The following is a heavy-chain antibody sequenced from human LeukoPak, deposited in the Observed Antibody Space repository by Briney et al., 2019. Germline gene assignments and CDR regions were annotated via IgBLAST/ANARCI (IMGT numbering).Heavy chain of an antibody. CDR3: ARDILQGWFDP. CDR1: GFTFSSYG. D-gene: IGHD5-24*01. J-gene: IGHJ5*02. CDR2: IWYDGSNK. Sequence: GGSLRLSCAASGFTFSSYGMHWVRQAPGKGLEWVAVIWYDGSNKYYADSVKGRFTISRDNSKNTLYLQMNSLRAEDTAVYYCARDILQGWFDPWGQGTLVTVSS. V-gene: IGHV3-33*01.